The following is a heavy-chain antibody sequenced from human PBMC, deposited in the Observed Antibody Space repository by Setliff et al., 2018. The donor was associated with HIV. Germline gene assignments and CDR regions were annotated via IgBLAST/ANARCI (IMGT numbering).Heavy chain of an antibody. J-gene: IGHJ3*01. Sequence: PSETLSLTCNVSGASISDYDWSWIRPPPGKALEWIGYISYTGNIMYKPSLLGRGTISLDTSTNHLSLKLTSVTAADTATYYSASAQPCGGCSGPHGAYDVWGQVSKVTVSS. CDR3: ASAQPCGGCSGPHGAYDV. CDR1: GASISDYD. V-gene: IGHV4-59*01. CDR2: ISYTGNI. D-gene: IGHD2-21*01.